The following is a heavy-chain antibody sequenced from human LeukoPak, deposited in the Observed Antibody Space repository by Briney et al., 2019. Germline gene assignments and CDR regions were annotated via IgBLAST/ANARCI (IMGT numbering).Heavy chain of an antibody. CDR2: IYRDGNT. J-gene: IGHJ3*02. CDR3: ARYTFRAVDI. CDR1: GLSLSVNY. V-gene: IGHV3-53*01. D-gene: IGHD2-2*02. Sequence: GGSLRLSCAASGLSLSVNYMTWVRQSPGRGLEWLSNIYRDGNTYYADSVNGRFSISRDDYKNTLYLEMNSLRAEDTALYYCARYTFRAVDIWGQGSMVTVSS.